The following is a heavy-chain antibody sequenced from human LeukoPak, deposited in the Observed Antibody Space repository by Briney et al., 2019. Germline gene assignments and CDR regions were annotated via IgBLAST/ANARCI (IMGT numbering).Heavy chain of an antibody. CDR3: VRSQGGYYYDSSGYYQGPLDY. CDR2: ISSSSNYI. D-gene: IGHD3-22*01. Sequence: PVGSLRLSCAASGFTLGTHCMTWVRQAPGKGLEWVSSISSSSNYIHYADSVKGRFTISRDNAENSLYLQMNGLRAEDTAMYYCVRSQGGYYYDSSGYYQGPLDYWGQGTLVTVSS. CDR1: GFTLGTHC. J-gene: IGHJ4*02. V-gene: IGHV3-21*01.